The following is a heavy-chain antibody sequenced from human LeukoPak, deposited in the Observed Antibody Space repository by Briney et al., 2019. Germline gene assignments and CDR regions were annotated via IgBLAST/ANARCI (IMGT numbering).Heavy chain of an antibody. CDR1: GFTFSSYS. D-gene: IGHD3/OR15-3a*01. CDR3: ARGTGGLGASHGSFDD. V-gene: IGHV3-21*01. J-gene: IGHJ4*02. CDR2: ISSISSYI. Sequence: GGSLRLSCAPSGFTFSSYSMNWVRQAPGKGLEWVASISSISSYIYYADSVKGRFTISRDNAKNSLYLQMNSLRAEDTAVYYCARGTGGLGASHGSFDDGGQETLLTVSS.